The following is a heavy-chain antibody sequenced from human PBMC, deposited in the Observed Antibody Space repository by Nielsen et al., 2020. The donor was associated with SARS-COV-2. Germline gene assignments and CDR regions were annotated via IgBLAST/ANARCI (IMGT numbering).Heavy chain of an antibody. D-gene: IGHD5-18*01. CDR2: ISGSGGST. CDR3: AKGRYSYGYDFDY. J-gene: IGHJ4*02. V-gene: IGHV3-23*01. CDR1: GFTFSSYA. Sequence: LSLTCAASGFTFSSYAMSWVRQAPGKGLEWVSAISGSGGSTYYADSVKGRFTISRDNSKNTLYLQMNSLRAEDTAVYYCAKGRYSYGYDFDYWGQGTLVTVSS.